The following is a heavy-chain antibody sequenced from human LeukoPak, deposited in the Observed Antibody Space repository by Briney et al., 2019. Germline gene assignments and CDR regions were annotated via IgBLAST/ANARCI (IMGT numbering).Heavy chain of an antibody. J-gene: IGHJ6*03. CDR3: ARQGGSVRYHFNYIDP. V-gene: IGHV3-30*03. CDR2: ISSDGNNQ. D-gene: IGHD2/OR15-2a*01. Sequence: GGSLRLSCAASGFTFSSYILHWVRQAPGKGLEWVALISSDGNNQYYGESVKGRITISRDISQNTLFLQMNRLRPEDTAVYFCARQGGSVRYHFNYIDPWGSGTTVVVSS. CDR1: GFTFSSYI.